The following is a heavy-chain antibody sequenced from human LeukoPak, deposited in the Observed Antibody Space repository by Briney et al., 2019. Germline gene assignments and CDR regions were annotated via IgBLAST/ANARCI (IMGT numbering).Heavy chain of an antibody. D-gene: IGHD3-22*01. Sequence: PSETLSLTCAVYGGSFSGYYWSWIRQPPGKGLEWIGEINHRRSTNYNPSLKSRVTISVDTSKNQFSLKLSSVTAADTAVYYCARVYYDSSGYYRDYWGQGTLVTVSS. J-gene: IGHJ4*02. CDR1: GGSFSGYY. CDR2: INHRRST. CDR3: ARVYYDSSGYYRDY. V-gene: IGHV4-34*01.